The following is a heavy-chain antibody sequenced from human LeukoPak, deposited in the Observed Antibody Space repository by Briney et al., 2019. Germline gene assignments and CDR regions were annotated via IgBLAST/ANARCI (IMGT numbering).Heavy chain of an antibody. Sequence: GGSLRLSCAASGFTFSSYGMHWVRQAPGKGLEWVAFIRYDGSNKYYADSVKGRFTISRDNSKNTLYLQMNSLRAEDTAVYYCAKRYQYYDSSGYVYYYYYYMDVWGKGTTVTISS. D-gene: IGHD3-22*01. CDR1: GFTFSSYG. CDR2: IRYDGSNK. CDR3: AKRYQYYDSSGYVYYYYYYMDV. V-gene: IGHV3-30*02. J-gene: IGHJ6*03.